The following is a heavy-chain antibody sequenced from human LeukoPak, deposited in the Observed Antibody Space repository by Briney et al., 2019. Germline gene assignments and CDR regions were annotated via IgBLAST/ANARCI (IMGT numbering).Heavy chain of an antibody. V-gene: IGHV4-61*02. CDR2: IYSNGST. J-gene: IGHJ6*02. CDR3: ARRGDV. Sequence: PSQTLSLTCTVSGGSISSGSCYWNWIRQPAGKGLEWIGRIYSNGSTNYNPSLKSRVTISADTSKNQFSLRLRFVTAADTAVYYCARRGDVWGQGTTVTVSS. CDR1: GGSISSGSCY.